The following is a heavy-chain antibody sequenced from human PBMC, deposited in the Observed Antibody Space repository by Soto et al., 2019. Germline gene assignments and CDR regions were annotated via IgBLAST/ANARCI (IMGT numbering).Heavy chain of an antibody. Sequence: QVQLVESGGGVVQPGRSLRLSCAASGFTFSSYAMHWVRQAPGKGLEWVAVISYDGSNKYYADSVKGRFTISRDNSKNTLYLQMNSLRAEDTAVYYCARSYCGGDCYIEYYYYGMDVWGQGTTVTVSS. V-gene: IGHV3-30-3*01. CDR3: ARSYCGGDCYIEYYYYGMDV. CDR2: ISYDGSNK. D-gene: IGHD2-21*02. CDR1: GFTFSSYA. J-gene: IGHJ6*02.